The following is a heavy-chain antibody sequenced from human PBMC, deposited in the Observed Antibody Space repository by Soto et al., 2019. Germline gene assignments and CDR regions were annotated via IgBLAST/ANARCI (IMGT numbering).Heavy chain of an antibody. CDR3: ARKGGYSGYDGNYYYYGMDV. Sequence: PGGSLRLSCVVSGFTFNKYGINWVRQAPGKGLEWVSYISSSGSRIYYADSVKGRVTISRDNAKNSLYLQMNSLRDEDTAVYYCARKGGYSGYDGNYYYYGMDVWGQGTTVTVSS. J-gene: IGHJ6*02. D-gene: IGHD5-12*01. V-gene: IGHV3-48*02. CDR2: ISSSGSRI. CDR1: GFTFNKYG.